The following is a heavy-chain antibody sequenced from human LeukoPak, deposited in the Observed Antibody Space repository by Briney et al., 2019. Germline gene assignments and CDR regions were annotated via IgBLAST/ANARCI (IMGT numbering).Heavy chain of an antibody. V-gene: IGHV1-69*13. CDR3: ARSKNPIRSYYYYCYGMDV. CDR1: GGTFSSYA. J-gene: IGHJ6*02. Sequence: SVKVSCKASGGTFSSYAISWVRQAPGQGLEWMGGIIPIFGTAKYAQKFQGRVTITADESTSTAYMELSSLRSEDTAVYYCARSKNPIRSYYYYCYGMDVWGQGTTVTVSS. D-gene: IGHD3-16*02. CDR2: IIPIFGTA.